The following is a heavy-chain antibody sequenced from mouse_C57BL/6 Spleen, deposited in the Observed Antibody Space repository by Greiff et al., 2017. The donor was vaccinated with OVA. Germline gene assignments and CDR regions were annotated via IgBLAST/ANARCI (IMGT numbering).Heavy chain of an antibody. J-gene: IGHJ4*01. CDR1: GYTFTSYW. Sequence: VQLQQPGAELVKPGASVKVSCKASGYTFTSYWMHWVKQRPGQGLEWIGRLHPSDSDTNYNQKFKGKATLTVDKSSSTAYMQLSSLTSEDSAVYYCAIGANYYAMDYWGQGTSVTVSS. V-gene: IGHV1-74*01. CDR2: LHPSDSDT. CDR3: AIGANYYAMDY.